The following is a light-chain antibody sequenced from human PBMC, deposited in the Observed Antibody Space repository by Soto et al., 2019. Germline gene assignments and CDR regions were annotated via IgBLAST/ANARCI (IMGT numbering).Light chain of an antibody. CDR1: SSDVGGYNY. V-gene: IGLV2-8*01. CDR2: EVT. J-gene: IGLJ2*01. Sequence: QSALTQPPSASGSLGQSVTISCTGTSSDVGGYNYVSWHQQHPGQAPKVMIYEVTKRPPGVHDRFSGSKSGNTASLTVAGLQAEDEADYYCSSFAGGGNPVLLGGGTKLTVL. CDR3: SSFAGGGNPVL.